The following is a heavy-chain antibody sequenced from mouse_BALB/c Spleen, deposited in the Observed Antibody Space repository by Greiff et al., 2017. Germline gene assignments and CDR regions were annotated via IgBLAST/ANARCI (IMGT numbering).Heavy chain of an antibody. CDR3: ARLGDGYYGFAY. CDR1: GYTFTSYW. V-gene: IGHV1-7*01. CDR2: INPSTGYT. Sequence: QVQLKQSGAELAKPGASVKMSCKASGYTFTSYWMHWVKQRPGQGLEWIGYINPSTGYTEYNQKFKDKATLTADKSSSTAYMQLSSLTSEDSAVYYCARLGDGYYGFAYWGQGTLVTVSA. J-gene: IGHJ3*01. D-gene: IGHD2-3*01.